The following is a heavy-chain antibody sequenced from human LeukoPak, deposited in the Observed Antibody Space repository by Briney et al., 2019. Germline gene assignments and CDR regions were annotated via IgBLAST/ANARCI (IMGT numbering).Heavy chain of an antibody. V-gene: IGHV3-23*01. D-gene: IGHD2-21*01. CDR2: ISGSAVGT. J-gene: IGHJ4*02. CDR3: TKDPLDC. CDR1: GFTFNDHY. Sequence: GGSLRLSCGASGFTFNDHYMDWVRQAPGKGLEWVSAISGSAVGTFYSDSVRGRFTISRDSPRNTLYLQMNSLRVEDTAVYYCTKDPLDCWGQGTLVTVSS.